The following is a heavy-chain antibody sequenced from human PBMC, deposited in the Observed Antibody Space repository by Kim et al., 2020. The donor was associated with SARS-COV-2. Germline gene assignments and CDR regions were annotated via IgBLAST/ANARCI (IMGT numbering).Heavy chain of an antibody. CDR3: AREGDTVAGEGRGFDY. V-gene: IGHV3-30*04. CDR1: GFTFSSYA. Sequence: GGSPRLSCAASGFTFSSYAMHWVRQAPGKGLEWVAVISYDGSNKYYADSVKGRFTISRDNSKNTLYLQMNSLRAEDTAVYYCAREGDTVAGEGRGFDYWGQGTLVTVSS. D-gene: IGHD6-19*01. J-gene: IGHJ4*02. CDR2: ISYDGSNK.